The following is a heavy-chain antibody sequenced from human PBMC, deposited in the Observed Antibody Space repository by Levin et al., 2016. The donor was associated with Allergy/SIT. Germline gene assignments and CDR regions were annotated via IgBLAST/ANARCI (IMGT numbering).Heavy chain of an antibody. CDR1: GGTFSSYA. CDR2: IIPILGIA. CDR3: ARDPDYYDSSGYYPNDY. Sequence: SVKVSCKASGGTFSSYAISWVRQAPGQGLEWMGRIIPILGIANYAQKFQGRVTITADKSTSTAYMELSSLRSEDTAVYYCARDPDYYDSSGYYPNDYWGQGTLVTVSS. D-gene: IGHD3-22*01. V-gene: IGHV1-69*04. J-gene: IGHJ4*02.